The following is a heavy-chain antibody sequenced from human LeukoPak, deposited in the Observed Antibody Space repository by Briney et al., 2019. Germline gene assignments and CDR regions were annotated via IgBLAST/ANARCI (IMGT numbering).Heavy chain of an antibody. CDR3: AKDRITMVRGVNGIDY. Sequence: PGGSLRLSCAASGFTFNDYGMHWVRQAPGKGLEWVAFIRYDGSNKYYADSVKGRFTISRDNSKNTLYLQMNSLRAEDTAVYYCAKDRITMVRGVNGIDYWGQGTLVTVSS. CDR2: IRYDGSNK. CDR1: GFTFNDYG. V-gene: IGHV3-30*02. J-gene: IGHJ4*02. D-gene: IGHD3-10*01.